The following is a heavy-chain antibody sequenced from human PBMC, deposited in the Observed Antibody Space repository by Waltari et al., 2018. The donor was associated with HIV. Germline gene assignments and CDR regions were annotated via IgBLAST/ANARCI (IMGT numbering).Heavy chain of an antibody. D-gene: IGHD2-2*01. CDR2: ISAYKGNT. CDR1: GYTSTSYG. V-gene: IGHV1-18*01. Sequence: QAQLAQSGAEVKKPGASVKVSCKASGYTSTSYGISWVRQAPGQGLEWLGWISAYKGNTNDAQKLQGRVTMTTDTSTSTAYMELRSLRSDDAAVYYCARVGCSSASCYSGWFDPWGQGTLVTVSS. CDR3: ARVGCSSASCYSGWFDP. J-gene: IGHJ5*02.